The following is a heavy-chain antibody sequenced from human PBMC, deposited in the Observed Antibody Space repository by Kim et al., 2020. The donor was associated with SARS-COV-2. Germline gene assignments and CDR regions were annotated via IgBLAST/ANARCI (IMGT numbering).Heavy chain of an antibody. V-gene: IGHV3-23*01. D-gene: IGHD5-18*01. J-gene: IGHJ4*02. CDR3: AKVGYGYYFDY. Sequence: YYADSVKGRLTISRDNSKNTLYLQMNSLRAEDTAVYYCAKVGYGYYFDYWGQGSLVTVSS.